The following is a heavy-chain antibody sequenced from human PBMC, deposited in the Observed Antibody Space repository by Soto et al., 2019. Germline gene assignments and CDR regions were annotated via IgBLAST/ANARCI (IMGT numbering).Heavy chain of an antibody. CDR2: IYYSGST. D-gene: IGHD2-8*01. CDR1: GGSISGYY. Sequence: PSETLSLTCTVSGGSISGYYWSWIRQPPGKGLEWIGYIYYSGSTNYNPSLKSRVTISVDTSKNQFSLKLSSVTAADTAVYYCARVWGGVFDIWGQRTMVTGSS. CDR3: ARVWGGVFDI. V-gene: IGHV4-59*01. J-gene: IGHJ3*02.